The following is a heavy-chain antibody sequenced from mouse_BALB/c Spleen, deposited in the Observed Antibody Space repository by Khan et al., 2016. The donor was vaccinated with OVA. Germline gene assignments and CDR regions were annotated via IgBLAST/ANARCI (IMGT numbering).Heavy chain of an antibody. J-gene: IGHJ4*01. CDR3: ARGRAAYYRNDGGAMEY. V-gene: IGHV9-4*02. D-gene: IGHD2-14*01. CDR1: GYTFTTAG. CDR2: INTHSGVP. Sequence: QIQLVQSGPELKKPGETVRISCKASGYTFTTAGIQWVQKMPGKGLKWIGWINTHSGVPKYAEDFKGRFAFSLEISVSTAYLQITNLKNEDTATNFRARGRAAYYRNDGGAMEYWGQGTSVTVSS.